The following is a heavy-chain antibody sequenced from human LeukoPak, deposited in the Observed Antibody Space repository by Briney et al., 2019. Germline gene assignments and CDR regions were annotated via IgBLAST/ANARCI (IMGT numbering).Heavy chain of an antibody. V-gene: IGHV4-39*01. J-gene: IGHJ4*02. D-gene: IGHD3-22*01. CDR3: ARASYSYDINGWVPFDY. CDR2: IYYSGST. CDR1: GGSITSSTYY. Sequence: SETLSLTCTVSGGSITSSTYYWGWIRQPPGKGLEWIGSIYYSGSTYYNPSLKSRVTISVDTSKNQFSLRLSSVTAADTAVYYCARASYSYDINGWVPFDYWGQGTLVTVSS.